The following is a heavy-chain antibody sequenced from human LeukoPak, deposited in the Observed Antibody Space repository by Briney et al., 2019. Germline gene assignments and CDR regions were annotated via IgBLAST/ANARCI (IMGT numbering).Heavy chain of an antibody. J-gene: IGHJ1*01. D-gene: IGHD4-17*01. V-gene: IGHV3-7*01. CDR2: IKQDGSEK. CDR3: ARPTVTRTVGTFQH. CDR1: GFTFSSYW. Sequence: GGSLRLSCAASGFTFSSYWMSWGPQAPGKGLEWVANIKQDGSEKYYVDSVKGRFTISRDNAKNSLYLQMNSLRAEDTAVYYCARPTVTRTVGTFQHWGQGTLVTVSS.